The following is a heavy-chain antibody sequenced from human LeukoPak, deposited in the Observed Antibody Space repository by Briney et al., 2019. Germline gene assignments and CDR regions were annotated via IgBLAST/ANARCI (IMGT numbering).Heavy chain of an antibody. D-gene: IGHD5/OR15-5a*01. J-gene: IGHJ4*02. CDR1: GFTFSGYA. CDR3: ARDLRRFAAYYFDY. CDR2: ISSDGRDK. Sequence: GRSLRLSCAASGFTFSGYAIHWVRQAPGKGLEWVAVISSDGRDKHHADSVKGRFTISRDNSKNTLYLQTNSLRAEDTAVYYCARDLRRFAAYYFDYWGQGTLVTVPS. V-gene: IGHV3-30*03.